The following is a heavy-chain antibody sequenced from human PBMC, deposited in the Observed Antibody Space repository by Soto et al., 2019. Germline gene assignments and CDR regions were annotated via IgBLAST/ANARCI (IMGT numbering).Heavy chain of an antibody. CDR3: ARATPAGSADF. CDR2: ISYSGRS. J-gene: IGHJ4*02. Sequence: QVQLQAAGPGLVKPSQTLFLTCTVSGGSNIRDGYYWSWIRQHPGKGLEWIAYISYSGRSYSNPSLKSRVTISADTSKNQSSLRLTSVTAADTAVYFCARATPAGSADFWGQGTLVTVSS. V-gene: IGHV4-31*03. D-gene: IGHD2-2*01. CDR1: GGSNIRDGYY.